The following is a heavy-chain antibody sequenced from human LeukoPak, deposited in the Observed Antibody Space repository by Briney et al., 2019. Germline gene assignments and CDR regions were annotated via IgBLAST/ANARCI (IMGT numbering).Heavy chain of an antibody. Sequence: WGSLRLSCAASGFTFSSYAMSWVRQAPGKGLEWVSAISGSGGTTYYADSVKGRFIISRDNSKNTLYLQMNSLRAEDTAVYYCAKVGARGYYYYGMDVWGQGTTVTVSS. J-gene: IGHJ6*02. CDR3: AKVGARGYYYYGMDV. V-gene: IGHV3-23*01. D-gene: IGHD1-26*01. CDR1: GFTFSSYA. CDR2: ISGSGGTT.